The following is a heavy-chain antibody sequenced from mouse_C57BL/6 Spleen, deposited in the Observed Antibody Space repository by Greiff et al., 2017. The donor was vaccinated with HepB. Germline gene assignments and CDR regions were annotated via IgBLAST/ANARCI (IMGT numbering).Heavy chain of an antibody. V-gene: IGHV1-15*01. J-gene: IGHJ2*01. CDR2: IDPETGGT. Sequence: VQGVESGAELVRPGASVTLSCKASGYTFTDYEMHWVKQTPVHGLEWIGAIDPETGGTAYNQKFKGKAILTADKSSSTAYMELRSLTSEDSAVYYCTTYDYDVRCDYWGQGTTLTVSS. CDR3: TTYDYDVRCDY. D-gene: IGHD2-4*01. CDR1: GYTFTDYE.